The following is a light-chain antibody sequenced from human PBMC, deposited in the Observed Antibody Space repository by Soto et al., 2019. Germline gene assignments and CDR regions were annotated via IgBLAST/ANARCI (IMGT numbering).Light chain of an antibody. CDR3: QQSYIIPRT. V-gene: IGKV1-39*01. CDR2: AAS. J-gene: IGKJ2*02. Sequence: DIPMTQSPSTLSASVGDGVSVTCGSSQNINAYVNWYQQKSGKAPELLIYAASNLQSGVPPRFSGSGSGTEFALIITSLQPEDSATYYCQQSYIIPRTFGQGTKVDIK. CDR1: QNINAY.